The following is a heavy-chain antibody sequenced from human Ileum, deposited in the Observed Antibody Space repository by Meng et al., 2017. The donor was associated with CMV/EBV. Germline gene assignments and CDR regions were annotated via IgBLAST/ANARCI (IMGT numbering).Heavy chain of an antibody. D-gene: IGHD2-2*01. CDR3: ARGSSSWAFDY. V-gene: IGHV4-4*07. CDR2: VYSSGST. CDR1: GGSISGYY. Sequence: QVELQDAGPGRVKPSETLSLTCTASGGSISGYYWSWIRQPATKGLEWIGRVYSSGSTDYNPSLQSRVTMSVDTSKNQFSLKLSSVTAADTAVYYCARGSSSWAFDYWGQGTLVTVSS. J-gene: IGHJ4*02.